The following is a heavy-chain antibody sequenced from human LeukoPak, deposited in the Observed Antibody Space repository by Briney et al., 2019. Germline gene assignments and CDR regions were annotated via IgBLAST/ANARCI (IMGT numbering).Heavy chain of an antibody. Sequence: GGSLRLSCAASGYTFSGHWIHWVRRAPGKGLEWVSRINSDATGTMDADSVKGRFTTSRDNAKNTAYLQMNSLRAEDTAVYYCARGRYFALDVWGQGTTVTVSS. D-gene: IGHD2/OR15-2a*01. J-gene: IGHJ6*02. CDR2: INSDATGT. CDR1: GYTFSGHW. V-gene: IGHV3-74*03. CDR3: ARGRYFALDV.